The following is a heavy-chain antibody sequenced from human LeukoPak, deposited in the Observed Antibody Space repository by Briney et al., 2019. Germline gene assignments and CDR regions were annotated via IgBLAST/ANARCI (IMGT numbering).Heavy chain of an antibody. CDR3: ARDLEGYCGSTSCYLGVFPDY. Sequence: ASVKVSCKASGGTFSSYAISWVRQAPGQGLEWMGWISAYNGNTNYAQKLQGRVTMTTDTSTSTAYMALRSLRSDDTAVYYCARDLEGYCGSTSCYLGVFPDYWGQGTLVTVSS. V-gene: IGHV1-18*01. CDR1: GGTFSSYA. CDR2: ISAYNGNT. J-gene: IGHJ4*02. D-gene: IGHD2-2*01.